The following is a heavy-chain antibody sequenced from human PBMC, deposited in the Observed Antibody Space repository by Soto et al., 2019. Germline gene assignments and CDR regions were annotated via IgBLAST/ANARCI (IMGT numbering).Heavy chain of an antibody. Sequence: EVQVVESGGGLVKPGGSLTLSCNFTFSMYSMNWVRQAPGKGLEWVASISSGAAYIKYAGSVQGRFTISRDNAKNTVSLQMSSLRVEGTAVYFCTRDEGGSYDSWFHPWGQGTQVTVSA. CDR3: TRDEGGSYDSWFHP. CDR1: TFSMYS. V-gene: IGHV3-21*06. CDR2: ISSGAAYI. J-gene: IGHJ5*02. D-gene: IGHD1-26*01.